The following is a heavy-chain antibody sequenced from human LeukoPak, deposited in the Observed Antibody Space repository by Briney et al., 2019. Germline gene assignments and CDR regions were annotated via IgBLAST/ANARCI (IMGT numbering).Heavy chain of an antibody. J-gene: IGHJ4*02. CDR3: AKDPLWVGELFDYYFDY. V-gene: IGHV3-30*02. D-gene: IGHD3-10*01. CDR2: IRYDGSNK. Sequence: GGSLRLSCAASGFTFSSYGMHWVRQAPGQGLELVAFIRYDGSNKYYADSVNSRFAISRVDSKNTLYPQMNSLRTEDTAADYYAKDPLWVGELFDYYFDYWGQGTLVTVSS. CDR1: GFTFSSYG.